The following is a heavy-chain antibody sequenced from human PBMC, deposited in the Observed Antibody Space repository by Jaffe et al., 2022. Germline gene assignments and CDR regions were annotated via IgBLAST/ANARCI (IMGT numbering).Heavy chain of an antibody. V-gene: IGHV1-46*01. J-gene: IGHJ3*02. CDR3: ARGDCSGGSCNDAFDI. Sequence: QVQLVQSGAEVKKPGASVKVSCKASGYTFTSYYMHWVRQAPGQGLEWMGIINPSGGSTSYAQKFQGRVTMTRDTSTSTVYMELSSLRSEDTAVYYCARGDCSGGSCNDAFDIWGQGTMVTVSS. D-gene: IGHD2-15*01. CDR1: GYTFTSYY. CDR2: INPSGGST.